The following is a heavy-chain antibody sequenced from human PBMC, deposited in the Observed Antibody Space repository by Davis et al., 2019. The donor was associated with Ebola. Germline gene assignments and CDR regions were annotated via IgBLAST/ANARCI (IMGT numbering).Heavy chain of an antibody. CDR2: ISSSSSYI. D-gene: IGHD2-15*01. CDR3: VSAGWDH. V-gene: IGHV3-21*01. CDR1: GFTFDDYA. Sequence: GGSLRLSCAASGFTFDDYAMHWVRQAPGKGLEWVSSISSSSSYIYYADSVKGRFTISRDNAKNSLYLQMNSLRAEDTAVYFCVSAGWDHWGQGTLVTVSS. J-gene: IGHJ4*02.